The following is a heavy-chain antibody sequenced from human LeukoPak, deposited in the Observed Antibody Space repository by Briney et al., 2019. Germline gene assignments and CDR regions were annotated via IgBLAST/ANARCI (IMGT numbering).Heavy chain of an antibody. CDR2: IYPGDSNT. Sequence: GESLKISCEGSGGSFNDYWIGWVRQMSGKGLEWMGIIYPGDSNTRYSPSFQGQVTISADKSIYTAYLQWSSLRPSDTGIYYCARRIAAAGNAFDIWGHGTRVSVSP. CDR3: ARRIAAAGNAFDI. J-gene: IGHJ3*02. D-gene: IGHD6-13*01. CDR1: GGSFNDYW. V-gene: IGHV5-51*01.